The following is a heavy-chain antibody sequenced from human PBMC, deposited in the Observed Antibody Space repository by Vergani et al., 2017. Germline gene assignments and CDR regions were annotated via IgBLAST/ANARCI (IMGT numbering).Heavy chain of an antibody. V-gene: IGHV1-69*04. CDR3: AREVLGYCSGGSCYSNWFDP. Sequence: QVQLVQSGAEVKKPGSSVKVSCKASGGTFSSYAISWVRQAPGQGLEWMGRIIPILGIANYAQKFQGRVTITADKSTSKAYMELSSLRSEDTAVYYCAREVLGYCSGGSCYSNWFDPWGQGTLVTVSS. CDR1: GGTFSSYA. D-gene: IGHD2-15*01. CDR2: IIPILGIA. J-gene: IGHJ5*02.